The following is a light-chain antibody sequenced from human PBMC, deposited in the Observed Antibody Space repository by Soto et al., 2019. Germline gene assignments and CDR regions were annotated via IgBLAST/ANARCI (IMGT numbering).Light chain of an antibody. CDR3: TSSTSDSLYV. V-gene: IGLV2-14*01. CDR1: SSDVGGNKY. CDR2: KVS. Sequence: ALTQPASVSGSPGQSITISCTGTSSDVGGNKYVSWYQQYPGKVPKLLINKVSNRPSGVSNRFSGSKSGNTASLTISGLLAEDEADYFCTSSTSDSLYVFGTGTKLTVL. J-gene: IGLJ1*01.